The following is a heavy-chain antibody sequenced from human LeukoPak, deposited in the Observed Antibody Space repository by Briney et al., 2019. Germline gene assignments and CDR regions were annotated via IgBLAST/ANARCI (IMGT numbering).Heavy chain of an antibody. CDR3: ARGTYSWYYYDSSGYPDY. D-gene: IGHD3-22*01. J-gene: IGHJ4*02. Sequence: PGGSLRLSCAASGFTFSSYAMHWVRQAPGKGLEWVAVISYDGSNKYYADSVKGRFTISRDNSKNTLYLQMNSLRAEDTAAYYCARGTYSWYYYDSSGYPDYWGQGTLVTVSS. V-gene: IGHV3-30-3*01. CDR2: ISYDGSNK. CDR1: GFTFSSYA.